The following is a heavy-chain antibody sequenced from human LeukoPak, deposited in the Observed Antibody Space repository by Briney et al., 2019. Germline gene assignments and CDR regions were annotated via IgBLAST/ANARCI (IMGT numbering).Heavy chain of an antibody. CDR3: ARDGSTTIDY. V-gene: IGHV3-21*01. J-gene: IGHJ4*02. Sequence: GGSLRLSCAASGFTFSSYSMNWVRQAPGKGLEWVSSISSSSSYIYYADSVKGRFTISRDNAKNSLYPQMNSLRAEDTAVYYCARDGSTTIDYWGQGTLATVSS. D-gene: IGHD1-1*01. CDR1: GFTFSSYS. CDR2: ISSSSSYI.